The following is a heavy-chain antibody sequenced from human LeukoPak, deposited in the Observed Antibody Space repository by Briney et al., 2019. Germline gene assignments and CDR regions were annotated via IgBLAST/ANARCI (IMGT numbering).Heavy chain of an antibody. CDR1: GFTLGTHA. D-gene: IGHD1-26*01. J-gene: IGHJ4*02. CDR3: AKGREAYSGSYTPFDS. V-gene: IGHV3-23*01. CDR2: ISGSGSST. Sequence: GGSLRLSCAASGFTLGTHAMNWVRQAPGKGLECVSTISGSGSSTSYTDSVKGRFTISRDTSKNTLYLQMNSLRAEDTAVYYCAKGREAYSGSYTPFDSWGQGILVTASS.